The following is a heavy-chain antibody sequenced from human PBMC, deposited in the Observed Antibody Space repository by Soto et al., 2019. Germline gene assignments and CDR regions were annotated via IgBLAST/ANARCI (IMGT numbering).Heavy chain of an antibody. D-gene: IGHD2-2*01. Sequence: QVQLVQSGAEVKKPGSSVKVSCKASGGTFSRYSITWVRQAPGHGLEWIGRIIPIFGIASYAQKFQGRVTITADDSTRTAYMELSSLRSDDTAVYYCAREDRDRETGLVPAAIDGMDVCGQGTTVTVSS. CDR1: GGTFSRYS. CDR3: AREDRDRETGLVPAAIDGMDV. CDR2: IIPIFGIA. J-gene: IGHJ6*02. V-gene: IGHV1-69*08.